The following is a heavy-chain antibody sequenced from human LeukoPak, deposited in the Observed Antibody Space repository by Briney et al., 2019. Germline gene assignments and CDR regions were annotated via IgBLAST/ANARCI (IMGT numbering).Heavy chain of an antibody. V-gene: IGHV3-48*04. CDR1: GFTFSSYN. J-gene: IGHJ4*02. CDR3: ARSYCSSTTCYPIDY. CDR2: IRTDGTTI. Sequence: GSLRLSCADSGFTFSSYNMNWVRQAPGKGLEWVSHIRTDGTTISYAESVKGRFTISRDNAKNSLSLQMNSLRAEDTAVYYCARSYCSSTTCYPIDYWGQGTLVTVSS. D-gene: IGHD2-2*01.